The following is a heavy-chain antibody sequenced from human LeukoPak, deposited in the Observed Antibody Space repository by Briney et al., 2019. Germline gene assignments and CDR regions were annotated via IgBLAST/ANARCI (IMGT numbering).Heavy chain of an antibody. Sequence: GASVKVSCKASGYTFSDYHINWVRQASGQGLEWMGWINPNSGDTKYAQAFQGRVTMTRDTSISTAYMELNRLRSDDTAMYYCARGEYSNGYPYRLDSWGQGTLVTVSS. D-gene: IGHD3-16*01. CDR1: GYTFSDYH. V-gene: IGHV1-2*02. J-gene: IGHJ4*02. CDR3: ARGEYSNGYPYRLDS. CDR2: INPNSGDT.